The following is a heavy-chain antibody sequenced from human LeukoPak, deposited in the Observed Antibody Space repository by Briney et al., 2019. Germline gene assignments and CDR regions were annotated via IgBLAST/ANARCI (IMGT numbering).Heavy chain of an antibody. J-gene: IGHJ4*02. V-gene: IGHV1-2*06. CDR1: GYTFTGYY. Sequence: ASVKVSCTASGYTFTGYYMHWVRQAPGQGLEWMGRINPNSGGTNYAQKFQGRVTMTRDTSISTAYMELSRLRSDDTAVYYCASSEVRRYCSSTSCFGLDYWGQGTLVTVSS. CDR3: ASSEVRRYCSSTSCFGLDY. CDR2: INPNSGGT. D-gene: IGHD2-2*01.